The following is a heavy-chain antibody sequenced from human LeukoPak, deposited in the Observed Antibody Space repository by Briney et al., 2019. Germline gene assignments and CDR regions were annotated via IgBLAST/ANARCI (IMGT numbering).Heavy chain of an antibody. Sequence: SETLSLTCAVYGGSFSGYYWSWIRQPPGKGLEWIGEINHSGSTNYNPSLKSRVTISVDTSKNQFSLKLSSVTAADTAVYYCASLSDAYASAYYAARIIWGQGILVAVSS. J-gene: IGHJ4*02. CDR3: ASLSDAYASAYYAARII. V-gene: IGHV4-34*01. D-gene: IGHD3-3*01. CDR1: GGSFSGYY. CDR2: INHSGST.